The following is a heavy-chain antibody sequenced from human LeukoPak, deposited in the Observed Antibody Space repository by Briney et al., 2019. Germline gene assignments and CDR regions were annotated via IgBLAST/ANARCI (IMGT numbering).Heavy chain of an antibody. J-gene: IGHJ4*02. CDR2: IYYSGIT. CDR1: GVSISSYY. V-gene: IGHV4-59*08. Sequence: SETLSLTCTVSGVSISSYYWSWIRQPPGKGLEWIGYIYYSGITNSNPSLKSRVTISVDTSKNQFSLKLSSVTAADTAVYYCARTPREALQFEYWGQGTLVTVSS. CDR3: ARTPREALQFEY. D-gene: IGHD5-24*01.